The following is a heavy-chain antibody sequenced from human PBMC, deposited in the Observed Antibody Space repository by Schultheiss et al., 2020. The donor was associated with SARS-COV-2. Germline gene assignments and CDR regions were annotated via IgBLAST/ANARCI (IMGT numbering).Heavy chain of an antibody. CDR3: TSMNYDDSGYYSAY. Sequence: GGSLRLSCAASGFTFSNYAMTWVRQAPGKGLEWVSVISNNAFSIHYADSVKGRFTISRDKSTLYLQMNSLRAEDTAVYYCTSMNYDDSGYYSAYWGQGTLVTVSS. CDR2: ISNNAFSI. D-gene: IGHD3-22*01. CDR1: GFTFSNYA. J-gene: IGHJ4*02. V-gene: IGHV3-23*01.